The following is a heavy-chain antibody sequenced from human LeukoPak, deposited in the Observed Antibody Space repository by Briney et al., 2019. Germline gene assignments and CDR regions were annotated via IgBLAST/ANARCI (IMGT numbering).Heavy chain of an antibody. J-gene: IGHJ6*02. CDR2: IIPIFGTA. Sequence: GASVKVPCTASGGTFSSYAISWVRQAPGQGLEWMGGIIPIFGTANYAQKFQGRVTITADESTSTAYMELSSLRSEDTAVYYCARGPAANHYYYGMDVWGQGTTVTVSS. V-gene: IGHV1-69*13. D-gene: IGHD2-2*01. CDR1: GGTFSSYA. CDR3: ARGPAANHYYYGMDV.